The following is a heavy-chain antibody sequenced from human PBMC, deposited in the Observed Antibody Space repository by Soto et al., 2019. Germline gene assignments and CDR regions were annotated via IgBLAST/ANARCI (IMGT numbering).Heavy chain of an antibody. J-gene: IGHJ6*02. CDR1: GYSFTSYW. D-gene: IGHD6-19*01. Sequence: GESLKISCKGSGYSFTSYWIGWVRQMPGKGLEWMGIIYPGDSDTRYSPSFQGQVTISADKSISTAYLQWSSLKDSDTAMYYCARHRRAVADPYYYYGMDVWGQGTTVTVSS. V-gene: IGHV5-51*01. CDR3: ARHRRAVADPYYYYGMDV. CDR2: IYPGDSDT.